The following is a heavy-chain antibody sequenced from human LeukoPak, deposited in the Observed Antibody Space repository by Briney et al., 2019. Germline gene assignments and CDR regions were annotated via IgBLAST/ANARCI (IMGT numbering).Heavy chain of an antibody. V-gene: IGHV4-39*01. J-gene: IGHJ4*02. D-gene: IGHD6-19*01. Sequence: PSETLSLTCTVSGGSISSSSYYWGWIRQPPGKGLEWIGSIYYSGSTYYNPSLKSRVTISVDTSKNQFSLKLSSVTAADTAVYFCARHEGYTSGGFDYWGQGTLATVSS. CDR1: GGSISSSSYY. CDR2: IYYSGST. CDR3: ARHEGYTSGGFDY.